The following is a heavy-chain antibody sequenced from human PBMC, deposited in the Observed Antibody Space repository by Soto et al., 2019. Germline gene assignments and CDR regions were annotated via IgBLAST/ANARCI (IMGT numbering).Heavy chain of an antibody. CDR1: GYTFTSYG. CDR2: ISAYNGNT. Sequence: QVQLVQSGAEVKKPGASVKVSCKASGYTFTSYGISWVRQAPGQGLEWMGWISAYNGNTNYAQKLQGRVTMTTDTDTSTAHMEMRSLRSDDKAVYYCAIASVAGLYYFDYWGQGTLVTVAS. J-gene: IGHJ4*02. D-gene: IGHD6-19*01. V-gene: IGHV1-18*04. CDR3: AIASVAGLYYFDY.